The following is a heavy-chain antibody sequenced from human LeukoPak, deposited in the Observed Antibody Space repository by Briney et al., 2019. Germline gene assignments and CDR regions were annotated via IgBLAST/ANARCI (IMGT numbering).Heavy chain of an antibody. CDR3: ARGRVGATTPFDY. J-gene: IGHJ4*02. D-gene: IGHD1-26*01. V-gene: IGHV4-59*01. CDR1: GGSISSYY. CDR2: IYYSGST. Sequence: KTSETLSLTCTVSGGSISSYYWSWFRQPPGKGLEWIGYIYYSGSTNYNPSLKSRVTISVDTSKNQFSLKLSSVTAADTGVYHCARGRVGATTPFDYWGQGTLVTVSS.